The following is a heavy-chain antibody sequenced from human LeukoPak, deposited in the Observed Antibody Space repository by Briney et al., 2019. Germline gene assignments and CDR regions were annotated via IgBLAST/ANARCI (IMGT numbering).Heavy chain of an antibody. CDR1: GGSISSHY. Sequence: SQTLSLTWTVSGGSISSHYWSWIRQPAGEGLEWIGYIYYSVSTNNNPTLKSRVTISVDTSKNQFSRKLSSVTPADTAVYYCARDRKYYGWFDPWGQGTLVTASS. CDR2: IYYSVST. D-gene: IGHD3-10*01. J-gene: IGHJ5*02. CDR3: ARDRKYYGWFDP. V-gene: IGHV4-59*11.